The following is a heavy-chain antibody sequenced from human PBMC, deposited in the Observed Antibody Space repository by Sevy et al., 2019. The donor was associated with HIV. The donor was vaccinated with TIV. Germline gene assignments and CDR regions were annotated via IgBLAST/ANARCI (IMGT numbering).Heavy chain of an antibody. J-gene: IGHJ5*02. CDR3: ARRIYYDSSAYYWWFDP. D-gene: IGHD3-22*01. V-gene: IGHV1-18*01. CDR2: ISTHNGDT. Sequence: ASVKVSCKASGYTFTNYGISWVRQAPGQGLEWMGWISTHNGDTNYAQKLQGRVTMTTDTSMSTAYMELRSPRSDDTAVYYCARRIYYDSSAYYWWFDPWGQGTLVTVSS. CDR1: GYTFTNYG.